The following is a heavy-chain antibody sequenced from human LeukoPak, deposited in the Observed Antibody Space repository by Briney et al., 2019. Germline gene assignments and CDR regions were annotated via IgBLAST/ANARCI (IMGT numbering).Heavy chain of an antibody. CDR1: GFTFSDYY. D-gene: IGHD4-17*01. CDR2: INPTSGYT. J-gene: IGHJ5*02. Sequence: GGSLRLSCAASGFTFSDYYMSWIRQAPGKGLEWLSYINPTSGYTPYADSVRGRFTISRDNAKNSLYLQMNSLRDEDTAVYYCARGTGDPQRFDPWGQGTLVTVSS. V-gene: IGHV3-11*06. CDR3: ARGTGDPQRFDP.